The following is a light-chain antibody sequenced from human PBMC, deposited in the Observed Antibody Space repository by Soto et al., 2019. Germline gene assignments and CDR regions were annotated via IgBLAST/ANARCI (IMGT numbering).Light chain of an antibody. V-gene: IGKV1-5*03. CDR2: KAS. Sequence: DIQMTQSPSTLSGSVGDRVTISCRASQTISSWLAWYQQKPGKGPKLLIYKASTLKSGVPSRFSGSGAGTEFTLTISSLQPDDFATYYCQHYNSYSEAFGQGTKVDIK. J-gene: IGKJ1*01. CDR1: QTISSW. CDR3: QHYNSYSEA.